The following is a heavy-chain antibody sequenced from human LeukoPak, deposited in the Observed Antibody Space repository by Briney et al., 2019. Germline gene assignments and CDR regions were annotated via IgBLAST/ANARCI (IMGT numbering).Heavy chain of an antibody. CDR2: INPSVGGT. CDR3: ARHGSGRYFPAEGRVDY. J-gene: IGHJ4*02. V-gene: IGHV1-46*03. D-gene: IGHD3-10*01. Sequence: ASVKVSCKAFGYGFTSYYIHWVRQAPGQGLEWMGIINPSVGGTTYARKFQGRVTMTRDTSTSTVYMELSSLRSEDTAVYYCARHGSGRYFPAEGRVDYWGQGTLVTVSS. CDR1: GYGFTSYY.